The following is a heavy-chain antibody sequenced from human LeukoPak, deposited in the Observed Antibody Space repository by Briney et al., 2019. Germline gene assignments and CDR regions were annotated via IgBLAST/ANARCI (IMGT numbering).Heavy chain of an antibody. CDR1: GFTFSSYS. Sequence: PGGSLRLSCAASGFTFSSYSMNRVRQAPGKGLEWVSSISSSSSYIYYADSVKGPFTISRDNAKNSLYLLMNSLRAEDTAVYYCARVGPSVGDYAYWGQGTLVTVSS. V-gene: IGHV3-21*01. D-gene: IGHD4-17*01. J-gene: IGHJ4*02. CDR3: ARVGPSVGDYAY. CDR2: ISSSSSYI.